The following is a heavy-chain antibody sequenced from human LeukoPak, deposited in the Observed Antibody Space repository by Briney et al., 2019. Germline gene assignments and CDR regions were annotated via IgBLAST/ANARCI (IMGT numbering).Heavy chain of an antibody. CDR3: ASATVVNRDAFDI. CDR1: GYTFTSYY. Sequence: ASVKVSCKASGYTFTSYYMHWVRQAPGQGLEWMGIINPSGGSTSYAQKFPGRVTMTRDTSTSTVYMELSSLRSEDTAVYYCASATVVNRDAFDIWGQGTMVTVSS. CDR2: INPSGGST. J-gene: IGHJ3*02. D-gene: IGHD4-23*01. V-gene: IGHV1-46*03.